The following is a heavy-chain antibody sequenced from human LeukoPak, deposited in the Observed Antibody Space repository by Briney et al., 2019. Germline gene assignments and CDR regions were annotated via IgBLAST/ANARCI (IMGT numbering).Heavy chain of an antibody. CDR1: GFTFSAYA. Sequence: QSGGSLRLSCAASGFTFSAYAMTWVRQAPGKGLEWVSAISGGGATYYADSVKGGFTISKENTNNTLFLQMDNLRAEDTGIYYCAKDRGYYYGSGSYYGYWGKGTLVTVSS. CDR2: ISGGGAT. D-gene: IGHD3-10*01. CDR3: AKDRGYYYGSGSYYGY. V-gene: IGHV3-23*01. J-gene: IGHJ4*02.